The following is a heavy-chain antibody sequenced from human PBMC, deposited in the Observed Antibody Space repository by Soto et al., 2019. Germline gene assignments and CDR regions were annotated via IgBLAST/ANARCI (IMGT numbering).Heavy chain of an antibody. V-gene: IGHV3-33*01. J-gene: IGHJ3*02. CDR1: GFTFSSYG. D-gene: IGHD6-19*01. CDR2: IWYDGSNK. Sequence: QVQLVESGGGVVQPGRSLRLSCAASGFTFSSYGMHWVRQAPGKGLEWVAVIWYDGSNKYYADSVKGRFTISRDNSKNTLYLQMNSLRAEDTAVYYCARDLSIAVAGTSGAFDIWGQGTMVTVSS. CDR3: ARDLSIAVAGTSGAFDI.